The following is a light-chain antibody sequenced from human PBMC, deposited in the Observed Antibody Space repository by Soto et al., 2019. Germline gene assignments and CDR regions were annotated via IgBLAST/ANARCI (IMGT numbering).Light chain of an antibody. J-gene: IGKJ1*01. CDR1: QSVSSN. Sequence: EIVITQSPATLSVSPVDRATLSCRASQSVSSNLAWYQQKPGQAPRLLIYGASTRATDVPARFSGSGSGTEFTLTISSLQSEDFAVYYCQQYNNWPETFGQGTKVDIK. V-gene: IGKV3-15*01. CDR3: QQYNNWPET. CDR2: GAS.